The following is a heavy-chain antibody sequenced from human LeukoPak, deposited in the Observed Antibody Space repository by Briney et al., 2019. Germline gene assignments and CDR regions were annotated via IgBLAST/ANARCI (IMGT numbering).Heavy chain of an antibody. D-gene: IGHD2-15*01. V-gene: IGHV4-59*01. Sequence: SETLSLTCTVSGGSISSYYWSWTRQPPGKGLEWIGYIYYSGSTNYNPSLKSRVTISVDTSKNQFSLKLSSVTAADTAVYYCARGGKGYCSGGSCLNFDYWGQGTLVTVSS. CDR3: ARGGKGYCSGGSCLNFDY. J-gene: IGHJ4*02. CDR1: GGSISSYY. CDR2: IYYSGST.